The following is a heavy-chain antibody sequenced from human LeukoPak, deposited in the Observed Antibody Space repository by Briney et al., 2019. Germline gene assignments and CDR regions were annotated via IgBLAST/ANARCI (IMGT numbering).Heavy chain of an antibody. V-gene: IGHV3-20*04. Sequence: GGSLRPSCAASGFTFDDYGMSWVRQAPGKGLEWVSGINWNGGSTSYADSVKGRFTISRDNAKNSLYLQINSLRAEDTALYYCARITAHRNYYMDVWGKGTTVTVSS. CDR2: INWNGGST. CDR3: ARITAHRNYYMDV. CDR1: GFTFDDYG. J-gene: IGHJ6*03. D-gene: IGHD3-10*01.